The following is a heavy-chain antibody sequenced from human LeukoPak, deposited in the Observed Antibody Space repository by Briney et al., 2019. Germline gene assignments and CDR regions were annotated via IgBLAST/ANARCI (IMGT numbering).Heavy chain of an antibody. V-gene: IGHV4-34*01. CDR2: INHSGST. Sequence: SETLSLTCAVYGVSFSGYYWSWIRQPPGKGLEWIGEINHSGSTNYNPSLKSRVTISVDTSKNQFSLKLSSVTAADTAVYYCARGITIFGVVPFDYWGQGTLVTVSS. CDR3: ARGITIFGVVPFDY. CDR1: GVSFSGYY. D-gene: IGHD3-3*01. J-gene: IGHJ4*02.